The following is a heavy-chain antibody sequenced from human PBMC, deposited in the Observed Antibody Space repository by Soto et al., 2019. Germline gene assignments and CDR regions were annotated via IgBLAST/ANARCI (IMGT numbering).Heavy chain of an antibody. CDR2: IYHSGTT. J-gene: IGHJ6*02. Sequence: QVQLQESGPGLVKPSETLSLSCNVSGGSISSDDFFWSWVRQHPARSLEWIGYIYHSGTTYYNPSLQSRITISVDTSKNQFSLKLRSVTAADTAVYFCARDEDHGSGLSGGMDVWGQGTAVTVS. CDR1: GGSISSDDFF. CDR3: ARDEDHGSGLSGGMDV. V-gene: IGHV4-31*03. D-gene: IGHD3-10*01.